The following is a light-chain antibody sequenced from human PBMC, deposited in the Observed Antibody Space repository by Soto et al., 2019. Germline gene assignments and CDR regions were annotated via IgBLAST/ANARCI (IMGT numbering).Light chain of an antibody. V-gene: IGKV3-20*01. J-gene: IGKJ1*01. CDR1: QSVSSSY. Sequence: EIALTQSPGTLSLSPGERATLSCRASQSVSSSYLAWYQQKPGQAPRLLIYGASSRATGIPDRFSGSGSGTDFTLTISRLEPEDFAVYYCQQYRAFGQGTKVDNK. CDR3: QQYRA. CDR2: GAS.